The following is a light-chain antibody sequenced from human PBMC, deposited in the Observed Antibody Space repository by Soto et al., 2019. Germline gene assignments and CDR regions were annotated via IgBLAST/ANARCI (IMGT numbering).Light chain of an antibody. CDR2: AAS. J-gene: IGKJ4*01. CDR3: QQYGSAPFT. V-gene: IGKV3-20*01. CDR1: QTVTTSQ. Sequence: EVVLTQSPGTLSLSLGERATLSCRASQTVTTSQLTWFQQKPGQAPRLLIYAASIRAAGIPDRFSGSGSGTDFTLTISRLEPEDFAVYYCQQYGSAPFTFGGGTKVEIK.